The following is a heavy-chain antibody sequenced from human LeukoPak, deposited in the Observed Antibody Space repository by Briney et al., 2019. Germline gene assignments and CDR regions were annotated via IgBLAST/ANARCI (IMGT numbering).Heavy chain of an antibody. D-gene: IGHD2-15*01. J-gene: IGHJ5*02. CDR2: IYVDGST. CDR1: GVSINNYY. Sequence: SETLSLTCTVSGVSINNYYWSWIRQPPGKGLEWLANIYVDGSTNYNSSLESRLTISFETFKNHLPLNLLSVTAADTATFYYARHRYDAGGKKGFKRFDPWGQGTLVTVSS. CDR3: ARHRYDAGGKKGFKRFDP. V-gene: IGHV4-59*01.